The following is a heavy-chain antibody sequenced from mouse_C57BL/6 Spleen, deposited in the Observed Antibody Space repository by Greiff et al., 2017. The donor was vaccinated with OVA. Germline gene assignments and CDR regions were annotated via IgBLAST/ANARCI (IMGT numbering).Heavy chain of an antibody. CDR1: GFTFSDYG. CDR3: ARDYYYGSSYTLYAMDY. CDR2: ISSGSSTI. D-gene: IGHD1-1*01. V-gene: IGHV5-17*01. Sequence: EVQRVESGGGLVKPGGSLKLSCAASGFTFSDYGMHWVRQAPEKGLEWVAYISSGSSTIYYADTVKGRFTISRDNAKNTLFLQMTSLRSEDTAMYYCARDYYYGSSYTLYAMDYWGQGTSVTVSS. J-gene: IGHJ4*01.